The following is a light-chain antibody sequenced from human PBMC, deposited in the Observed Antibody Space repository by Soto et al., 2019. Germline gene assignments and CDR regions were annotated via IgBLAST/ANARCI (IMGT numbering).Light chain of an antibody. Sequence: QSVVTQPASVSGSPGQSITISCTGTSSDVGGYNYVSWYQQHPGKAPKLMIYDVSNRPSGVSNRFSGSKSGNTASLTISGLHAEDLADYYCSSYTRRSVPYVFSSENGVT. CDR3: SSYTRRSVPYV. J-gene: IGLJ1*01. V-gene: IGLV2-14*01. CDR2: DVS. CDR1: SSDVGGYNY.